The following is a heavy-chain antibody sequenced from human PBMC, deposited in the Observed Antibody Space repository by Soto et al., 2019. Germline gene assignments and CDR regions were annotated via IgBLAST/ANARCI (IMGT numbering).Heavy chain of an antibody. CDR1: GFTFSSYA. J-gene: IGHJ3*02. Sequence: QVQLVESGGGVVQPGRSLRLSCAASGFTFSSYAMHWVRQAPGKGVEWVAVISYDGSNKYYADSVKGRFTISRDNSKNTLYLQMNSLRAEDTAVYYCAREEELDAFDIWGQGKMVTVSS. D-gene: IGHD1-26*01. CDR2: ISYDGSNK. V-gene: IGHV3-30-3*01. CDR3: AREEELDAFDI.